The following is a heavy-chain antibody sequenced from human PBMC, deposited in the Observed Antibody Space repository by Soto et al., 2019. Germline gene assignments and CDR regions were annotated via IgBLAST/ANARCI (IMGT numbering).Heavy chain of an antibody. Sequence: EVQLVESGGGLVKPGGSLRLSCAASGFTFSSYSMNWVRQAPGKGLEWVSSISSSSSYIYYADSVKGRFTISRDNAKNSLYLQMNSLRAEDTAVYYCARGHGLVVVAATVPIAFDIWGQGTMVTVSS. J-gene: IGHJ3*02. D-gene: IGHD2-15*01. CDR3: ARGHGLVVVAATVPIAFDI. CDR1: GFTFSSYS. V-gene: IGHV3-21*01. CDR2: ISSSSSYI.